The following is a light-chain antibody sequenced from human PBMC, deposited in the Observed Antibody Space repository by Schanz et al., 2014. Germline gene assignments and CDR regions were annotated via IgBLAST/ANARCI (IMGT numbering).Light chain of an antibody. CDR2: QAS. J-gene: IGKJ3*01. CDR3: QQYYTYSRT. Sequence: DIQLTQSPSTLSASVGDRVTITCRASQSISSRLAWYQQKPGKAPKVLIYQASNLESGVPSRFSGSGSGTEFTLTISILQPDDFATYYCQQYYTYSRTFGPGTKVDIK. CDR1: QSISSR. V-gene: IGKV1-5*03.